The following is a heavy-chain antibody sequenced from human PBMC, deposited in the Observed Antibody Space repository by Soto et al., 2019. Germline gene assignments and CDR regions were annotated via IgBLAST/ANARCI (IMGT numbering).Heavy chain of an antibody. CDR1: GGTFSSYR. CDR3: VRDSGAKLSSS. V-gene: IGHV1-69*01. CDR2: IVPIYRTA. Sequence: QVQLVQSGAEVKKPGSSVKVSCKASGGTFSSYRINWVRQAPGQGLEWVGGIVPIYRTADYAQKFQGRVTITADASARTSYMELRSLKSQDTAVYYCVRDSGAKLSSSWGQGTLVNVSS. D-gene: IGHD6-13*01. J-gene: IGHJ4*02.